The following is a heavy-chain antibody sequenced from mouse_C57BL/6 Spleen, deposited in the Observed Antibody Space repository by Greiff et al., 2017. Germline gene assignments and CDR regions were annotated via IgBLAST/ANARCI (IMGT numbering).Heavy chain of an antibody. J-gene: IGHJ4*01. CDR3: ARKESNYDAMDY. CDR1: GYTFTSYG. CDR2: IYPRSGNT. V-gene: IGHV1-81*01. Sequence: LQESGAELARPGASVKLSCKASGYTFTSYGISWVKQRTGQGLEWIGEIYPRSGNTYYNEKFKGKATLTADKSSSTAYMELRSLTSEDSAVYFCARKESNYDAMDYWGQGTSVTVSS. D-gene: IGHD2-5*01.